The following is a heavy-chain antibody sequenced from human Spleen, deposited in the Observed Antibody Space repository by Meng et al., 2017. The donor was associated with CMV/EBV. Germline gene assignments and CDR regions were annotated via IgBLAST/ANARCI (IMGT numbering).Heavy chain of an antibody. D-gene: IGHD3/OR15-3a*01. CDR2: IKSKNDDGTT. CDR3: GKRTEVYNAAWNWTDP. Sequence: TLSDERINWIRQAPGKGLEWVDSIKSKNDDGTTDYAESVKGRLNISRDDSKNTLSLKMNSLKTEDTAVYYCGKRTEVYNAAWNWTDPWGQGPWSPSPQ. CDR1: TLSDER. J-gene: IGHJ5*02. V-gene: IGHV3-15*05.